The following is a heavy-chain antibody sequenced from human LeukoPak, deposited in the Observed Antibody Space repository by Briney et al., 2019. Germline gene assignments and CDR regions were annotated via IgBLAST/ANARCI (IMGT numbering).Heavy chain of an antibody. CDR1: CFTFSSYG. J-gene: IGHJ4*02. V-gene: IGHV3-33*01. D-gene: IGHD3-10*01. Sequence: GGALLLSCAASCFTFSSYGRNWVLRALRRELVGWAVIWYAGSNKYYADSVKGRFTISRDNSKNTPYLQMNSLRAEDTAVYYCARDYYGSGSPPDYWGQGTLVTVSS. CDR3: ARDYYGSGSPPDY. CDR2: IWYAGSNK.